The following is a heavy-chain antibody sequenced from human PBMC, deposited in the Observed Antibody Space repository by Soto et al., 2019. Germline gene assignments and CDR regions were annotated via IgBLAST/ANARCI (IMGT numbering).Heavy chain of an antibody. Sequence: QVQLVESGGGVVQPGRSLRLSCAASGFTFSNFGMHWFRQAPGKGLEWLSIIWHDGSDKHYAGSVKGRFTVSRGNSKNTLYLQMNSLRDDDTGVYYCARGGLEGSPCGGACFTVDYWGQGTLVTVSS. V-gene: IGHV3-33*01. CDR2: IWHDGSDK. D-gene: IGHD2-21*02. CDR1: GFTFSNFG. CDR3: ARGGLEGSPCGGACFTVDY. J-gene: IGHJ4*02.